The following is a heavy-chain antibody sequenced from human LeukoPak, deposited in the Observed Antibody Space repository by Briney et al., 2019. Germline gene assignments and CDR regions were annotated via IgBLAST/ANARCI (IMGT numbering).Heavy chain of an antibody. J-gene: IGHJ3*02. Sequence: PSETLSLTCTVSGGSISSGDYYWSWIRQPPGKGLEWIGYIYYSGSTYYNPSLKSRVTISVDTSKNQFFLKLSSVTAADTAVYYCARRGVTYYYGSGSHARDSDAFDIWGQGTMVTVSS. CDR3: ARRGVTYYYGSGSHARDSDAFDI. CDR2: IYYSGST. CDR1: GGSISSGDYY. D-gene: IGHD3-10*01. V-gene: IGHV4-30-4*01.